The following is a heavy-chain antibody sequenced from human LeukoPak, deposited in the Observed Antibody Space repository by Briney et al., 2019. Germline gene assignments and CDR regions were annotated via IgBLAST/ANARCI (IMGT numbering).Heavy chain of an antibody. V-gene: IGHV4-34*01. J-gene: IGHJ4*01. Sequence: PSETLSLTCAVYGGSFSGYYWSWIRQPPGKGLEWIGEINHSGSTNYNPSLKSRATISVDTSKNQFSPKLSSVTAADTAVYYCARPYYDILTGYPYWGQGTLVTVSS. CDR3: ARPYYDILTGYPY. D-gene: IGHD3-9*01. CDR2: INHSGST. CDR1: GGSFSGYY.